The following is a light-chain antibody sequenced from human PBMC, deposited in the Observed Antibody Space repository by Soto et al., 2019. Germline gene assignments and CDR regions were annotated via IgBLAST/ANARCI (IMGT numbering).Light chain of an antibody. CDR1: QSVSSSY. CDR2: GAS. V-gene: IGKV3-20*01. Sequence: EIVLTQSPGPLSLSPGERATLSCRASQSVSSSYLAWYQQKPGQAPRLLISGASSRATGIPDRFSGRGSGTDFTLTISRLEPEDFAVYYCQHYGSAPTSFGQGTKVEIK. J-gene: IGKJ1*01. CDR3: QHYGSAPTS.